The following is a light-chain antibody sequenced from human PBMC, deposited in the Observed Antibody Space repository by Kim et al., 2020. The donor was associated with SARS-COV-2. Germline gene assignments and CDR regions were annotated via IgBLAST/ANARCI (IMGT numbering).Light chain of an antibody. CDR2: DAS. J-gene: IGKJ3*01. CDR3: QQFNSYPQGT. Sequence: SVGDRVTITCRASQRISSALAWYQQKPGKAPKLLIYDASSLESGVPSRFSGSGSGTDFTLTISSLQPEDFATYYCQQFNSYPQGTFGPGTKVDIK. V-gene: IGKV1-13*02. CDR1: QRISSA.